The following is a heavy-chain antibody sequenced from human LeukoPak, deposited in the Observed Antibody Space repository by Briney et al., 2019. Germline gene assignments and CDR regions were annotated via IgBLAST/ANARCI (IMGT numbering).Heavy chain of an antibody. V-gene: IGHV4-4*02. CDR2: IYHSGST. J-gene: IGHJ4*02. CDR3: ARSYTAMVRYFDN. CDR1: GGSISSSNW. Sequence: SETLSLTCAVSGGSISSSNWWSWVRQPPGKGLEWIGEIYHSGSTNYNPSLKSRLTISVDTSKNQFSLKLSSVTAADTAVYYCARSYTAMVRYFDNWGQGTLVTVSS. D-gene: IGHD5-18*01.